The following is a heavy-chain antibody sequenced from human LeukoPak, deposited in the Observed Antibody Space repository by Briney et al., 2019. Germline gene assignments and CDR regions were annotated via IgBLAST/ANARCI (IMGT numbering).Heavy chain of an antibody. CDR3: ARGWSFGDPEYYFDY. V-gene: IGHV3-30-3*01. CDR2: ISYDGSNK. Sequence: GGSLRLSCAASGFTFSSYAMHWVRQAPGKGLEWVVVISYDGSNKYYADSVKGRFTISRDNSKNTLYLQMNSLRAEDTAVYYCARGWSFGDPEYYFDYWGQGTLVTVSS. D-gene: IGHD2-21*02. CDR1: GFTFSSYA. J-gene: IGHJ4*02.